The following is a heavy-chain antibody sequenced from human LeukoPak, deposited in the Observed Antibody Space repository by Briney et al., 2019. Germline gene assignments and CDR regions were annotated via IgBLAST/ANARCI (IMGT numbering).Heavy chain of an antibody. J-gene: IGHJ4*02. V-gene: IGHV3-48*01. CDR2: ISSSSSTI. CDR1: GFTFSSYS. D-gene: IGHD3-3*01. CDR3: GRDRATYYDFWSGYFYPPPDR. Sequence: PGGSLRLSCAASGFTFSSYSMNWVRQAPGKGLEWVSYISSSSSTIYYADSVKGRFTISRDNAKNSLYLQMNSLRAEGTAVYYCGRDRATYYDFWSGYFYPPPDRWGQGTLVTVSS.